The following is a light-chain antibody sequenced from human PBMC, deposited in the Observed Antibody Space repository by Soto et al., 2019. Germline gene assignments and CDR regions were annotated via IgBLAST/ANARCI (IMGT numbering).Light chain of an antibody. CDR3: QQCGTSPLT. CDR1: QSVGNNF. CDR2: DAS. Sequence: EIVLTQSPGTLSLSPGERATLSCRASQSVGNNFLAWYQQKPGQAPRLLIDDASNRATGIPDRFSGSGSGTDFTLTISTLEPEDFAVYYCQQCGTSPLTFGGGTKVEIK. J-gene: IGKJ4*01. V-gene: IGKV3-20*01.